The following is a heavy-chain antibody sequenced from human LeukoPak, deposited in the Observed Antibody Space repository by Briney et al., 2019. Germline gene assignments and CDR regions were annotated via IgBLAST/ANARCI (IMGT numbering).Heavy chain of an antibody. CDR1: GFTFSSYA. CDR3: AGRCSVTRCHFSSYGMDV. CDR2: ISYDGSNK. D-gene: IGHD2-15*01. J-gene: IGHJ6*02. Sequence: GGSLRLSCAASGFTFSSYAMHWVRQAPGKGLEWVAVISYDGSNKYYADSVKGRFTISRDSAKNSLYLQMSSLRAEDTALYYCAGRCSVTRCHFSSYGMDVWGQGTTVTVSS. V-gene: IGHV3-30-3*01.